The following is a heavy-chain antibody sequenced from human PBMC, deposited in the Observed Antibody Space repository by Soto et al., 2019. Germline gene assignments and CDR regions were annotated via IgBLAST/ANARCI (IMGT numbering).Heavy chain of an antibody. Sequence: ASVKVSCKASGYTFTSYDINWVRQATGQGLEWMGWMNPNSGNTGYAQKFQGRVTMTRNTSISTAYMELSSLRSEDTAVYYCARGTKNDILTGYYNWFDPWGQGTLVTV. D-gene: IGHD3-9*01. V-gene: IGHV1-8*01. CDR2: MNPNSGNT. CDR3: ARGTKNDILTGYYNWFDP. J-gene: IGHJ5*02. CDR1: GYTFTSYD.